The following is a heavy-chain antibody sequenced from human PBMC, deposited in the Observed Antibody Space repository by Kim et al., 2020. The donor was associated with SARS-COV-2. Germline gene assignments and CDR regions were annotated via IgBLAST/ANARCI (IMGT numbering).Heavy chain of an antibody. J-gene: IGHJ4*02. CDR1: GFTFSDYY. CDR3: ATLWREYCSGGSCYSVDY. V-gene: IGHV3-11*01. Sequence: GGSLRLSCAASGFTFSDYYMSWIRQAPGKGLEWVSYISSSGSTIYYADSVKGRFTISRDNAKNSLYLQMNSLRAEDTAVYYCATLWREYCSGGSCYSVDYWGQGTLVTVSS. CDR2: ISSSGSTI. D-gene: IGHD2-15*01.